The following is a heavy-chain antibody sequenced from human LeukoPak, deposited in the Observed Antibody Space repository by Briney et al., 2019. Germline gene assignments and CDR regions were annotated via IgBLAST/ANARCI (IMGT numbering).Heavy chain of an antibody. V-gene: IGHV3-21*01. D-gene: IGHD4-17*01. CDR2: ISSSSSYI. J-gene: IGHJ4*02. CDR3: AKRRLDYGDSHLDY. Sequence: NPGGSLRLSCAASGFTFSSYSMNWVRQAPGKGLEWVSSISSSSSYIYYADSVKGRFTISRDNAKNSLYLQMNSLRAEDTAVYYCAKRRLDYGDSHLDYWGQGTLVTVSS. CDR1: GFTFSSYS.